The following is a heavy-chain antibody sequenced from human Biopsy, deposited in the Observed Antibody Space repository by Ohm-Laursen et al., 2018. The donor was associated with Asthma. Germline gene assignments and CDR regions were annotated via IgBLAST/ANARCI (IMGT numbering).Heavy chain of an antibody. V-gene: IGHV3-23*01. CDR2: ISGSGGST. D-gene: IGHD3-9*01. Sequence: SLRLSCTASGLTFSSYAMSWVRQAPGNGLEWVSAISGSGGSTYYADSVKGRFTISRDNSKNTLYLQMNSLRAEDTAVYYCAKDRDYDILTGPPGFDYWGQGTLVTVSS. J-gene: IGHJ4*02. CDR3: AKDRDYDILTGPPGFDY. CDR1: GLTFSSYA.